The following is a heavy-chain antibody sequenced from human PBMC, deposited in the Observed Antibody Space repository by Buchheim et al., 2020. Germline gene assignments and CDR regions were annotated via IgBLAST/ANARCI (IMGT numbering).Heavy chain of an antibody. CDR1: GFTFSSYA. Sequence: EVQLLESGGGLVQPGGSLRLSCAASGFTFSSYAMSWVRQAPGKGLEWVSAISGSGGSTYYADSVKGRFTISRDNSKNTLYLQMNSLRAEDTAVYYCAKGIRYSSGWYGVGRYFDLWGRGTL. CDR3: AKGIRYSSGWYGVGRYFDL. D-gene: IGHD6-19*01. CDR2: ISGSGGST. J-gene: IGHJ2*01. V-gene: IGHV3-23*01.